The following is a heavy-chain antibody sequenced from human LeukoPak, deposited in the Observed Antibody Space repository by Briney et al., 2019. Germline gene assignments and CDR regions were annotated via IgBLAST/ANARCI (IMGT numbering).Heavy chain of an antibody. CDR1: GFTFSSYS. CDR2: ISYNSGTI. Sequence: GGPLRLSCAASGFTFSSYSMNWVRQAPGKGLEWLSYISYNSGTISYADSVKGRFTVSRDDAANSLYLQMTSLRVEDTAVYYCARDSYSSGLNDYWGQGTLVTVSS. D-gene: IGHD6-19*01. CDR3: ARDSYSSGLNDY. J-gene: IGHJ4*02. V-gene: IGHV3-48*04.